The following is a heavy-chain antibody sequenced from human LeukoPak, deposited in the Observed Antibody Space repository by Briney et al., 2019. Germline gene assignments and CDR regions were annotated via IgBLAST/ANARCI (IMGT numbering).Heavy chain of an antibody. V-gene: IGHV1-46*01. J-gene: IGHJ4*02. CDR2: INPSGGST. CDR3: ARDEPAATSY. Sequence: ASVNVSCMASGYTFTSYYMHWVRQAPGQGLEWMGIINPSGGSTSYAQKFQGRVTMTRDTSTSTVYMELSSLRSEDTAVYYCARDEPAATSYWGQGTLVTASS. D-gene: IGHD2-2*01. CDR1: GYTFTSYY.